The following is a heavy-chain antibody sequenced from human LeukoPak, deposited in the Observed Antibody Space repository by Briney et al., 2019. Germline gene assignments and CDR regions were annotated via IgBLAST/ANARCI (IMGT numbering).Heavy chain of an antibody. Sequence: SETLSLTCTVSGDSISSYYWSWIRQPAGKGLEWIGRIHPSGSTNYNPSLKSRVTLSVDTSKNQFSLKLNSVTAADTAVYYCARGPPPDFDYWGQGTLVTVSS. J-gene: IGHJ4*02. CDR1: GDSISSYY. CDR2: IHPSGST. CDR3: ARGPPPDFDY. V-gene: IGHV4-4*07.